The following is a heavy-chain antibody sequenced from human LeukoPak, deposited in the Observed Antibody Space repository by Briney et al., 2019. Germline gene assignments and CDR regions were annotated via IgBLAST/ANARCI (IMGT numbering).Heavy chain of an antibody. V-gene: IGHV1-2*02. D-gene: IGHD3-16*02. CDR2: INPNSGGT. Sequence: ASVKVSCKASGYTFTGYYMHWARQAPGQGLEWMGWINPNSGGTNYAQKFQGRVTMTRDTSISTAYMELSRLRSDDTAVYYCAREWYDYVWGSYRSPKGGWFDPWGQGTLVTVSS. CDR3: AREWYDYVWGSYRSPKGGWFDP. J-gene: IGHJ5*02. CDR1: GYTFTGYY.